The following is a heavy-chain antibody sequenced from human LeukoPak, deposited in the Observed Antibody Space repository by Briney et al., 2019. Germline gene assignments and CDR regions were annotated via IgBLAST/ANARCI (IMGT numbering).Heavy chain of an antibody. CDR1: GYTFTSYG. J-gene: IGHJ5*02. Sequence: GASVKVSCKASGYTFTSYGISWVRQAPGQGLEWMGWISAYNGNTNYAQKLQGRVTMTTDTSTSTAYMELRSLRSDDTAVYYCARNPLPAASGWFDPWGQGTVVTVSS. CDR3: ARNPLPAASGWFDP. CDR2: ISAYNGNT. D-gene: IGHD2-2*01. V-gene: IGHV1-18*04.